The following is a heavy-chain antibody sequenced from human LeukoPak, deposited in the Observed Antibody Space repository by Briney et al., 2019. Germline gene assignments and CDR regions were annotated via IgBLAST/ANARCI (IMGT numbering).Heavy chain of an antibody. D-gene: IGHD6-13*01. V-gene: IGHV1-2*02. CDR3: ARDMGEVTAAGTYNWFDP. CDR2: INPNSGGT. Sequence: ASVKVSCKASGYTFTGYYMHWVRQAPGQGLEWMGWINPNSGGTNYAQKFQGRVTMTRDTSISTAYMELSRLRSEDTAVYYCARDMGEVTAAGTYNWFDPWGQGTLVTVSS. CDR1: GYTFTGYY. J-gene: IGHJ5*02.